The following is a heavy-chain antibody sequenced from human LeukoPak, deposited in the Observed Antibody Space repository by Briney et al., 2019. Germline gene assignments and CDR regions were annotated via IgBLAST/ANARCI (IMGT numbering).Heavy chain of an antibody. CDR1: GGSFSGYY. V-gene: IGHV4-34*01. D-gene: IGHD1-26*01. CDR3: ARNSGSYYLDY. J-gene: IGHJ4*02. CDR2: INHSGST. Sequence: PSETLSLTCAVHGGSFSGYYWSWIRQPPGKGLEWIGEINHSGSTNYNPSLKSRVTISVDTSKNQFSLKLSSVTAADTAVYYCARNSGSYYLDYWGQGTLVTVSS.